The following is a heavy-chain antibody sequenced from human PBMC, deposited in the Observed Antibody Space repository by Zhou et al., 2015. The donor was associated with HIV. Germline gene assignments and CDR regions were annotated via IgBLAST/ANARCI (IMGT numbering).Heavy chain of an antibody. V-gene: IGHV1-46*01. CDR3: TTSGADINYYGMDV. Sequence: QVQLVQSGAEVKKPGASVKVSCKASGYTFTRYYVYWVRQAPGQGLECMGVVRPTGVNTAYAQKFQDRLTLTSDTSTSTAYMELSSLRSEDTAVYYCTTSGADINYYGMDVWGQGTTVTVSS. CDR1: GYTFTRYY. D-gene: IGHD5-12*01. J-gene: IGHJ6*02. CDR2: VRPTGVNT.